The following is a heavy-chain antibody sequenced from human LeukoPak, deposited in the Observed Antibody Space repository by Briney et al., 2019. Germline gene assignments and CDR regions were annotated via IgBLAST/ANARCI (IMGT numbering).Heavy chain of an antibody. D-gene: IGHD1-26*01. CDR1: GYTFTSYG. CDR2: ISAYNGNT. CDR3: AREREDTEGGIIGY. V-gene: IGHV1-18*01. Sequence: ASVKVSCKASGYTFTSYGISWVRQAPGQGLEWMGWISAYNGNTNYAQKLQGRVTMTTDTSTSTAYMALRSLRSDDTAVYYCAREREDTEGGIIGYWGQGTLVTVSS. J-gene: IGHJ4*02.